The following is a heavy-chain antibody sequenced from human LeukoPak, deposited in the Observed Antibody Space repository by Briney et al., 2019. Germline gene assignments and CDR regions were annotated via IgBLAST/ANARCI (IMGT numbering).Heavy chain of an antibody. CDR1: GFTFSTYS. CDR3: ARDPPYCGGDCYIDY. D-gene: IGHD2-21*02. J-gene: IGHJ4*02. CDR2: ISSGSTTI. Sequence: GGSLRLSCAASGFTFSTYSMNWIRQAPGKGLEWVSYISSGSTTIFYTDSVKGRFTISRDNAKNSLYLQMNSLRAEDTAVYYCARDPPYCGGDCYIDYWGQGTLVTVSS. V-gene: IGHV3-48*04.